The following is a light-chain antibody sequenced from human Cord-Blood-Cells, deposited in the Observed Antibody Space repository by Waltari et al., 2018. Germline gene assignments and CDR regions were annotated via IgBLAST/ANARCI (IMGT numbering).Light chain of an antibody. Sequence: QSALTQPPSASGSPGQPVTISCTGTSSDAGGYNYVPWYQQHPGKAPKLMIYDVSTRPAGVQDRFSGSKSGNTASLTVAGLQAEDEADYYCSSYAGSNNLVFGGGTKLNVL. V-gene: IGLV2-8*01. CDR3: SSYAGSNNLV. CDR1: SSDAGGYNY. CDR2: DVS. J-gene: IGLJ3*02.